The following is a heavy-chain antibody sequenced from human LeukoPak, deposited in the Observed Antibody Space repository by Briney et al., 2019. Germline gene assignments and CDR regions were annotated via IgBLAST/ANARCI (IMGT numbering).Heavy chain of an antibody. CDR1: GFTFSSYE. CDR3: ARGLDIVVVVAATDNWFDP. Sequence: GGSLRLSCAASGFTFSSYEMNWVRQAPGKGLEWVSYISSSGSAIYYADSVKGQFTISRDNAKNSLYLQMSSLRAEDTAVYYCARGLDIVVVVAATDNWFDPWGQGTLVTVSS. D-gene: IGHD2-15*01. CDR2: ISSSGSAI. J-gene: IGHJ5*02. V-gene: IGHV3-48*03.